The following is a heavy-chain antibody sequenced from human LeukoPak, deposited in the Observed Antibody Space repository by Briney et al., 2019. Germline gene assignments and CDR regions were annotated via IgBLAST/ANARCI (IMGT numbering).Heavy chain of an antibody. CDR1: GFTFSSYE. J-gene: IGHJ4*02. V-gene: IGHV3-48*03. CDR2: ISSSGSTI. Sequence: GGFLRLSCAASGFTFSSYEMNWVRQAPGKGLEWVSYISSSGSTIYYADSVKGRFTISRDNAKNSLYLQMNSLRAEDTAVYYCANVGRSNFDYWGQGTLVTVSS. CDR3: ANVGRSNFDY. D-gene: IGHD6-13*01.